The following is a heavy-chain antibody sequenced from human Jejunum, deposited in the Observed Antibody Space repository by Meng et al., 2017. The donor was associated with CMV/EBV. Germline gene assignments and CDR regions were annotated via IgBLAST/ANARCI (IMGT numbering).Heavy chain of an antibody. CDR3: ARGKIAVAGITGDY. V-gene: IGHV7-4-1*02. Sequence: QLMHLCSALKKSGATAKLPFKASGYTLTSYAMNWVRQAPGQVLEWMGWINTNTGNPTYAQGFTGRFVFSLDTSVSTAYLQISSLKAEDTAVYYCARGKIAVAGITGDYWGQGTLVTVS. D-gene: IGHD6-19*01. CDR1: GYTLTSYA. CDR2: INTNTGNP. J-gene: IGHJ4*02.